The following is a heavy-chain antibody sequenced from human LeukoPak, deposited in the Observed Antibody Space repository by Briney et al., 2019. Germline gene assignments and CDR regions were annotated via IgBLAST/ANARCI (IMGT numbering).Heavy chain of an antibody. D-gene: IGHD2-2*01. CDR2: INPKSGGT. CDR1: GYSFTDYY. J-gene: IGHJ5*02. Sequence: ASVKVSCKASGYSFTDYYIHWVRQAPGQGLEWMGWINPKSGGTKNAQKFQGRVTMTRDKSISTAYLQWSSLKASDTAMYYCARRADIVVVPAAGFDPWGQGTLVTVSS. V-gene: IGHV1-2*02. CDR3: ARRADIVVVPAAGFDP.